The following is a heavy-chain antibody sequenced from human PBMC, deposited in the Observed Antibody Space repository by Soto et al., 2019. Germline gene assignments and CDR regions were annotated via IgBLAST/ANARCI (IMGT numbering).Heavy chain of an antibody. V-gene: IGHV1-69*13. J-gene: IGHJ5*02. CDR3: ARDRESSEFDP. Sequence: SVKVSCKASGGAFSSYAISWVRQAPGHGLEWMGGMIPIFGTANYAQKFQGRVTITADEYTSTAYMELSSLRSEDTAVDYCARDRESSEFDPWGQGTMVTVSS. CDR2: MIPIFGTA. CDR1: GGAFSSYA. D-gene: IGHD6-19*01.